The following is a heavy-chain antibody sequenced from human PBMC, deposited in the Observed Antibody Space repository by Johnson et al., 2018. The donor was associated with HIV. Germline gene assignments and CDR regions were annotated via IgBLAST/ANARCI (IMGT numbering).Heavy chain of an antibody. CDR3: ARVWSGSYYSNAFDI. Sequence: VQLVESGGGLVKPGGSLRLSCAASGFIFSDYYMSWVRQAPGKGLEWVSVIYSGGTTWYADSVKGRFTISRDDAKNSLYLQMNSLRAEDTALYYCARVWSGSYYSNAFDIWGQGTMVTVSS. CDR1: GFIFSDYY. D-gene: IGHD1-26*01. V-gene: IGHV3-66*01. CDR2: IYSGGTT. J-gene: IGHJ3*02.